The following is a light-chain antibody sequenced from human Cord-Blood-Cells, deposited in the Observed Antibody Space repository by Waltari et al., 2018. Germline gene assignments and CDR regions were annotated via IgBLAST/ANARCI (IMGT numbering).Light chain of an antibody. J-gene: IGKJ3*01. CDR1: QSVSSSY. CDR3: QQNGSSPPFT. Sequence: EIVLTQSPGPLSLSPGERATLSCRASQSVSSSYLAWYQQKPGQAPRLLIYGVSSRATGIPDRFSGSGSGTDFTLTISRLEPEDFAVYYCQQNGSSPPFTFGPGTKVDIK. V-gene: IGKV3-20*01. CDR2: GVS.